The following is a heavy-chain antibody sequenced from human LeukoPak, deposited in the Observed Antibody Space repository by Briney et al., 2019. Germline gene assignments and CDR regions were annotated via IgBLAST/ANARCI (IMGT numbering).Heavy chain of an antibody. Sequence: SETLSLTCTVSGGSISSYYWSWIRQPPGKGLEWIGYIYYSGSTNYNPSLKSRVTISVDTSKNQFSLKLSSVTAADTAVYYCARVPDYSNAGAVDVWGKGTTVTVSS. V-gene: IGHV4-59*12. J-gene: IGHJ6*04. D-gene: IGHD4-11*01. CDR1: GGSISSYY. CDR3: ARVPDYSNAGAVDV. CDR2: IYYSGST.